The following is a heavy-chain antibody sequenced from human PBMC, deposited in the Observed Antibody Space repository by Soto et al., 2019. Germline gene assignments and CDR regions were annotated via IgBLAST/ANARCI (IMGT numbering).Heavy chain of an antibody. Sequence: QVQLVQSGAEVKKPGASVKVSCKASGYTFTSYYMHWVRQAPGQGLEWMGIINPSGGSTSYAQKFQGRVTMTRDTSTSTVYMELSSLRSEDTAVYYCARAPPYGGKGGAYWYFDLGGRGTLVTVSS. J-gene: IGHJ2*01. CDR3: ARAPPYGGKGGAYWYFDL. D-gene: IGHD4-17*01. CDR1: GYTFTSYY. CDR2: INPSGGST. V-gene: IGHV1-46*01.